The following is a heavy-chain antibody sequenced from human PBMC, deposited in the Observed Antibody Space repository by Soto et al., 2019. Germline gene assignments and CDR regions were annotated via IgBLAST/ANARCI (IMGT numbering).Heavy chain of an antibody. D-gene: IGHD3-10*01. CDR3: ARHGFGSLHGLVDV. CDR2: IQYNGYS. J-gene: IGHJ6*02. CDR1: GGSITNYY. V-gene: IGHV4-59*08. Sequence: QVQLQESGPGLVKPSETLSLTCTVSGGSITNYYCSWFRQPPGKGLEWIGYIQYNGYSAYNLSLKRRVTMSMDTSKTQFSLMLESVTATDTAVYYCARHGFGSLHGLVDVLGQGTTVNVSS.